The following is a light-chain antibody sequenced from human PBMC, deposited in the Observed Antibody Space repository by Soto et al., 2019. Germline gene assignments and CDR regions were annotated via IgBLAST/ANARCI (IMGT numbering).Light chain of an antibody. CDR1: SSDVGAYNY. CDR2: DVS. V-gene: IGLV2-14*01. Sequence: QSALTQPASVSGSPGQSITISCTGTSSDVGAYNYVSWYQQHPGKAPKLMIYDVSNRPSGVSNRFSGSKSGNTASLTISGFQAEDEADYYCSSFRSTSTLYVFGTGTKLNVL. J-gene: IGLJ1*01. CDR3: SSFRSTSTLYV.